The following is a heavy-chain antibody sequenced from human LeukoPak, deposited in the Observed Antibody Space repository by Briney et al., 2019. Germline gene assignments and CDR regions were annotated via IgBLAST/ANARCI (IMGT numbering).Heavy chain of an antibody. V-gene: IGHV4-4*02. CDR3: ARDSGTTGEVKFDP. Sequence: PSETLSLTCAVSGGSISSSNWWSWVRQPPGKGLEWIGEIYHSGSTHYNPSLKSRVTISVDKSKNQFSLKLSSVTAADTAVYYCARDSGTTGEVKFDPWGQGTLVTVSS. CDR2: IYHSGST. D-gene: IGHD3-10*01. J-gene: IGHJ5*02. CDR1: GGSISSSNW.